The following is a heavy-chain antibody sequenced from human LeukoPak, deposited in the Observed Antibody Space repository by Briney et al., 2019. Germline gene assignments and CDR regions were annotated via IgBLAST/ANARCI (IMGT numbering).Heavy chain of an antibody. CDR1: GGSISSSSHY. V-gene: IGHV4-39*01. Sequence: SETLSLTCTVFGGSISSSSHYWGWIRQPPGEGLEWIGSIYFSGSTYYSPSLKSRVTISVDPSTNQFSLKLSSVTAADTAVYYCARHTMVRGVMGVDYWGQGTLVTVSS. CDR2: IYFSGST. J-gene: IGHJ4*02. CDR3: ARHTMVRGVMGVDY. D-gene: IGHD3-10*01.